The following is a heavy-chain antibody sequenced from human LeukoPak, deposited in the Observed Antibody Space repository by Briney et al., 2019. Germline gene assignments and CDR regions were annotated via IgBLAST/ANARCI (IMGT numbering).Heavy chain of an antibody. CDR1: GFTFSSYA. CDR3: AKGSYYDSSGSFYFDY. Sequence: GGSLGLSCAASGFTFSSYAMSWVRQAPGKGLEWVSGISGSGDNTYYADSVKGRFTISRDNSRNTLYVQVNSLGTEDTAAYYCAKGSYYDSSGSFYFDYWGQGTLVTVSS. D-gene: IGHD3-22*01. CDR2: ISGSGDNT. J-gene: IGHJ4*02. V-gene: IGHV3-23*01.